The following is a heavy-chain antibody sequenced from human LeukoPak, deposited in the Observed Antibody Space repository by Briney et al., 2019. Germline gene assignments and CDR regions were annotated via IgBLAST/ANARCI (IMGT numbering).Heavy chain of an antibody. CDR2: IYYSGST. CDR3: ATRRYSSSWYVFRN. V-gene: IGHV4-39*07. Sequence: SETLSLTCAVSGGSISSNSYYWGWIRQPPGKGLEWIGSIYYSGSTNYNPSLKSRVTISVDTSKNQFSLKLSSVTAADTAVYYCATRRYSSSWYVFRNWGQGTLVTVSS. CDR1: GGSISSNSYY. J-gene: IGHJ4*02. D-gene: IGHD6-13*01.